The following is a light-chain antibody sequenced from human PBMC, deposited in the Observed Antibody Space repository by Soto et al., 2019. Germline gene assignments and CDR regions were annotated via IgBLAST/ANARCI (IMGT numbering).Light chain of an antibody. Sequence: EIVLTQSPAALSLSPGERATLSCRASQSVGTYLAWYQQKPGQAPRLLIYDTSNRATGIPARFSGSGSGTDFTLTISSLEPEDFAVYYCQQRNYWQVTFGQGTRLEMK. J-gene: IGKJ5*01. CDR3: QQRNYWQVT. V-gene: IGKV3-11*01. CDR1: QSVGTY. CDR2: DTS.